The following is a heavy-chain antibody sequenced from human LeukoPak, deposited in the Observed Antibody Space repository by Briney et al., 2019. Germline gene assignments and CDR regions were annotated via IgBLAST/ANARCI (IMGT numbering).Heavy chain of an antibody. Sequence: PGGSLRLSCAASGFTFSSYEMNWVRQAPGKGLEWVSYISSSGSTIYYADSVKGRFTISRDNAKNSLYLQMNSLRAEDTAVYYCARWLQSYFDYWGQGTLVTVSS. D-gene: IGHD5-24*01. V-gene: IGHV3-48*03. J-gene: IGHJ4*02. CDR3: ARWLQSYFDY. CDR2: ISSSGSTI. CDR1: GFTFSSYE.